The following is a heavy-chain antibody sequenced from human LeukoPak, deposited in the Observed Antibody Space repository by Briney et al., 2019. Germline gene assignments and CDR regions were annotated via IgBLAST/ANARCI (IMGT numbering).Heavy chain of an antibody. CDR1: GYTFDSHG. CDR2: INTKTGNP. J-gene: IGHJ4*02. Sequence: ASVKVSCKASGYTFDSHGMNWVRQAPGQGLEWMGWINTKTGNPTYAQGFTGRFVFSLDTSASTAYLEISSLKADDTAVYFCARDQESSTFASWGQGTLVAVSS. D-gene: IGHD3-10*01. V-gene: IGHV7-4-1*02. CDR3: ARDQESSTFAS.